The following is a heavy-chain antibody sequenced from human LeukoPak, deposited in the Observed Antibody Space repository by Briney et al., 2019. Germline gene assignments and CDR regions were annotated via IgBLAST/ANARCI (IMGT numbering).Heavy chain of an antibody. CDR1: GFTFSSYE. Sequence: GGSLRLSCAASGFTFSSYEMNWVRQAPGKGLEWVSYISSSGSTIYYADSVKGRFTISRDNAKNSLYLQMNSLRAEDTAVYYCARSVMDIVVVEASDIWGQGTMVTVSS. CDR2: ISSSGSTI. D-gene: IGHD2-15*01. V-gene: IGHV3-48*03. J-gene: IGHJ3*02. CDR3: ARSVMDIVVVEASDI.